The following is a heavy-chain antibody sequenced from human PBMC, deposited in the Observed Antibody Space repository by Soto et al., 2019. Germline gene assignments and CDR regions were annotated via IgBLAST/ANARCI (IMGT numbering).Heavy chain of an antibody. Sequence: PGGSLRLSCAASGFTFNDHAMHWVRQAPGKGPEWVSGISWNSDTISYADSVKGRFTVSRDNAKNSLYLQMNSLRVEDTALYYCAKDVGYSGYDSFDYWGQGTLVTVSS. CDR1: GFTFNDHA. D-gene: IGHD5-12*01. J-gene: IGHJ4*02. CDR3: AKDVGYSGYDSFDY. CDR2: ISWNSDTI. V-gene: IGHV3-9*01.